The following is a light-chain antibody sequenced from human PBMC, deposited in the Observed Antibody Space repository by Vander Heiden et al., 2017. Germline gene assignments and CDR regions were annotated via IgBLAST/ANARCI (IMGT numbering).Light chain of an antibody. CDR2: EAS. J-gene: IGKJ2*01. CDR3: QQYSGFSPWT. V-gene: IGKV1-5*03. Sequence: DIHIPHSPLTLSASGGDSVTTSCRASQSISDRLAWYQQKPGKDPKVLIFEASSLESGVPSRFSGSGSGTEFSLTISNLQPDDVATYLCQQYSGFSPWTFGQGTKVEIK. CDR1: QSISDR.